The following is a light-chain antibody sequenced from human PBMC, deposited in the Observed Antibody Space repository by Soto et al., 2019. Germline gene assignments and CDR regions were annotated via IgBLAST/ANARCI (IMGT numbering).Light chain of an antibody. CDR2: DVS. V-gene: IGLV2-14*01. CDR1: SSDVGGYNY. J-gene: IGLJ1*01. Sequence: LTQPASVSGSPGQSITISCTGTSSDVGGYNYVSWYQQHPGRAPKLMIYDVSIRPSGVSNRFSGSKSGNTASLTISGLQAEDEADYYCSSYTSSSTDVFGTGTKAPS. CDR3: SSYTSSSTDV.